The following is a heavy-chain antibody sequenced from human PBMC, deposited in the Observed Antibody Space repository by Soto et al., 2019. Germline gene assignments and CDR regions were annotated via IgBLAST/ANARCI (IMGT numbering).Heavy chain of an antibody. CDR1: VGSVSNYY. J-gene: IGHJ5*02. V-gene: IGHV4-59*02. Sequence: PSETLSITCSVSVGSVSNYYWSWVRQPPGKRLEWIGYIYYTGTHDYNPSLRGRATISVDTSKDQFSLKLTSVTAADTAVYYCARDRDRHSSGLPSFDPWGQGIMVTVSS. D-gene: IGHD3-22*01. CDR3: ARDRDRHSSGLPSFDP. CDR2: IYYTGTH.